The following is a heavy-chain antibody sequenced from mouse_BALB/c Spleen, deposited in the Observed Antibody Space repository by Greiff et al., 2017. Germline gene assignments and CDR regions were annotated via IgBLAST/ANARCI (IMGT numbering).Heavy chain of an antibody. CDR3: VRDRGWLPYAMDY. CDR2: IRSKSNNYAT. CDR1: GFTFNTNA. V-gene: IGHV10S3*01. Sequence: EVQLVETGGGLVQPKGSLKLSCAASGFTFNTNAMNWVRQAPGKGLEWVARIRSKSNNYATYYADSVKDRFTISRDDSQSMLYLQMNNLKTEDTAMYYCVRDRGWLPYAMDYWGQGTSVTVSS. D-gene: IGHD2-3*01. J-gene: IGHJ4*01.